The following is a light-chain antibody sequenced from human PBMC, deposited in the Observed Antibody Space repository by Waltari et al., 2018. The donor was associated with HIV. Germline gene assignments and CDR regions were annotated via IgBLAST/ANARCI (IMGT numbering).Light chain of an antibody. CDR1: RSSIGDNY. CDR2: RNN. CDR3: SSWDDSLSGV. Sequence: QSVLTQPPSVSGTPGQRVTISCSGSRSSIGDNYVFWYQQLPGTAPKLLSYRNNQRPSGVPERFSGSRSDASASLAISELRSEDEGDYYCSSWDDSLSGVFGGGTKLTVL. J-gene: IGLJ3*02. V-gene: IGLV1-47*01.